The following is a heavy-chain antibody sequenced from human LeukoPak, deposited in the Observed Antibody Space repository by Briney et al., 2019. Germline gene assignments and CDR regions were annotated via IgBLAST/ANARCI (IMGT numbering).Heavy chain of an antibody. CDR1: GGSFSGYY. V-gene: IGHV4-34*01. CDR2: INHSGST. CDR3: ARVGGGRRYSSGWQLQAFDI. J-gene: IGHJ3*02. D-gene: IGHD6-19*01. Sequence: PSETLSLTCAVYGGSFSGYYWSWIRQPPGKGLEWIGEINHSGSTNYNPSLKSRVTISVDTSKNQFSLKLSSVAAADTAVYYCARVGGGRRYSSGWQLQAFDIWGQGTMVTVSS.